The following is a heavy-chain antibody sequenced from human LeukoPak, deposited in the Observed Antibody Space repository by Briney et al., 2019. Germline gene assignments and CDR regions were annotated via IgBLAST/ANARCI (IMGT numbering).Heavy chain of an antibody. D-gene: IGHD2-15*01. CDR1: GFTFSSYW. V-gene: IGHV3-7*01. J-gene: IGHJ6*03. CDR3: ARGGANYYYYYMDV. Sequence: GGSLRLSCAASGFTFSSYWMGWVRQAPGKGLEWVANIKQDGSEKYYVDSVKGRFTISRDNAKNSLYLQMNSLRAEDTAVYYCARGGANYYYYYMDVWGKGTTVTVSS. CDR2: IKQDGSEK.